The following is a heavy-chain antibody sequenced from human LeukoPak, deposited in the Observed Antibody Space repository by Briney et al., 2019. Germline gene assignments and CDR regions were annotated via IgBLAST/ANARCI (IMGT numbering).Heavy chain of an antibody. CDR1: GGSISSYY. CDR3: ARVASPDIVVVPAAMHLDI. V-gene: IGHV4-4*07. CDR2: IYTSGST. J-gene: IGHJ3*02. Sequence: SETLSLTCTVSGGSISSYYWSWIRQPAGKGLEWIGRIYTSGSTNYNPSLKSRVTMSVDTPKNQFSLKLSSVTAADTAVYYCARVASPDIVVVPAAMHLDIWGQGTMVTVSS. D-gene: IGHD2-2*01.